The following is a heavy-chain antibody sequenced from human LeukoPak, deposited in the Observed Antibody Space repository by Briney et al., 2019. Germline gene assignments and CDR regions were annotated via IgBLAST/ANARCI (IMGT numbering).Heavy chain of an antibody. D-gene: IGHD2-15*01. CDR1: GGSISSSSYY. CDR2: ICYSGST. J-gene: IGHJ3*02. Sequence: SSETLSLTCTVSGGSISSSSYYWGWIRQPPGKGLEWIGSICYSGSTYYNPSLKSRVTISVDTSKNQFSLKLSSVTAADTAVYYCAREPLGWYDAFDIWGQGTMVTVSS. V-gene: IGHV4-39*02. CDR3: AREPLGWYDAFDI.